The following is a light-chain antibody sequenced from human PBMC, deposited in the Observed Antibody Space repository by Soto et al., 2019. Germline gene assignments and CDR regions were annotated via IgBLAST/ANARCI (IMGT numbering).Light chain of an antibody. J-gene: IGLJ3*02. CDR3: ATWDDSLSTWV. CDR1: SSNIGSNF. Sequence: QPVLTQPPSASGTPGQRVTISCSGSSSNIGSNFVYWYQQLPGTAPELLIHRDIQRPSGVPDRFSGSKSGTSASLAISGLRSEDEADYYCATWDDSLSTWVFGGGTKLTVL. V-gene: IGLV1-47*01. CDR2: RDI.